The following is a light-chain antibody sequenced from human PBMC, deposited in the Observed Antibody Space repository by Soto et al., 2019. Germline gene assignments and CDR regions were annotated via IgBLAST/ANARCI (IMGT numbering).Light chain of an antibody. J-gene: IGKJ1*01. V-gene: IGKV3-20*01. CDR2: GAS. CDR3: QQYGSSPWT. Sequence: EIVLTQSPGTLSLSPGERATLSCRASQSVRSNYLAWYRQTPAQAPRLLIYGASNSATGIPDRFSGSGSGTDFTLVISSLEPEDFAVYYCQQYGSSPWTFGQGTKVEIK. CDR1: QSVRSNY.